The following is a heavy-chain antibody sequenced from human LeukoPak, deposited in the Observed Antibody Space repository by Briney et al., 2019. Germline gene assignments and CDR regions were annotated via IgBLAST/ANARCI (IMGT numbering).Heavy chain of an antibody. V-gene: IGHV4-39*01. CDR1: GGSISSSNYY. D-gene: IGHD2-21*01. CDR3: ARHSAYGAQRGRYYFDR. CDR2: IYYSGNR. J-gene: IGHJ4*02. Sequence: SETLSLTCTVSGGSISSSNYYWGWIRQPPGKGLEWIGSIYYSGNRYYNPSLKSRVTISVDTSKNQFSLKLTSVTAADTAVYYCARHSAYGAQRGRYYFDRWGQGSLVTVSS.